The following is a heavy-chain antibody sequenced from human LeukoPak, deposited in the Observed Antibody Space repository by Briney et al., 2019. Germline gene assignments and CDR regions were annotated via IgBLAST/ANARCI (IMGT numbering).Heavy chain of an antibody. J-gene: IGHJ4*02. CDR3: ARYQGSVTVVTPSPLDY. CDR2: ISSSGSTI. D-gene: IGHD4-23*01. V-gene: IGHV3-11*01. CDR1: GFTFSDYY. Sequence: PGGSLRLSCAASGFTFSDYYMSWIRQAPGKGLEWGSYISSSGSTIFYADSVKGRFTISRDNAKTSLYLQMNSLRAEDTAVYYCARYQGSVTVVTPSPLDYWGQGTLVTVSS.